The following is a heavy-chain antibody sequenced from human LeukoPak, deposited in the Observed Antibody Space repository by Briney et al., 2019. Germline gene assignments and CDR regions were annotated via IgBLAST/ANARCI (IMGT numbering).Heavy chain of an antibody. CDR1: GFTFSSYG. D-gene: IGHD3-22*01. J-gene: IGHJ4*02. V-gene: IGHV3-30*18. Sequence: GRSLRLSCAASGFTFSSYGMHWVRQAPGKGLEWVAVISYDGSNKYYADSVKGRFTISRDNSKNTLYLQMNSLRAEDTAVYYCAKDSPDSSGYPSHFDYWGQGTLVIVSS. CDR2: ISYDGSNK. CDR3: AKDSPDSSGYPSHFDY.